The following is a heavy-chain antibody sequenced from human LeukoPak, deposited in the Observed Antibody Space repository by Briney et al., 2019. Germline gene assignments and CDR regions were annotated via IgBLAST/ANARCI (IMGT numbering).Heavy chain of an antibody. CDR1: GFTFSSYA. CDR2: ISYDGSNK. CDR3: ARISTTQAFDI. J-gene: IGHJ3*02. D-gene: IGHD5/OR15-5a*01. Sequence: PGGSLRLSCAASGFTFSSYAMHWVRQAPGKGLEWVAVISYDGSNKYYADSVKGRFTISRDNSKSTLYLEMNSLRAEDTAVYYCARISTTQAFDIWGRGTMVTVSS. V-gene: IGHV3-30-3*01.